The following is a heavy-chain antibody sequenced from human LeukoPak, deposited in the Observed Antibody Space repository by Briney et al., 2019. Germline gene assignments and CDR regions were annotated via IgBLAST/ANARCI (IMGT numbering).Heavy chain of an antibody. CDR3: AREGSSSLMFDY. V-gene: IGHV4-39*02. J-gene: IGHJ4*02. Sequence: SETLSLTCTVSGGSISSSSYYWGWIRQPPGKGLEWIGSIYYSGSTYYNPSLKSRVTISVDTSKYQFSLKLSSVTAADTAVYYCAREGSSSLMFDYWGQGTLVTVSS. CDR2: IYYSGST. D-gene: IGHD6-6*01. CDR1: GGSISSSSYY.